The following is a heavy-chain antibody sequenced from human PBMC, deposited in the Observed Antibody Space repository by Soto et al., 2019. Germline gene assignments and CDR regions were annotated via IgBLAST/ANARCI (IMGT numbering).Heavy chain of an antibody. CDR1: GGTFSSYA. CDR2: INPNSGGT. Sequence: QVQLVQSGAEVKKPGSSVKVSCKASGGTFSSYAISWVRQAPGQGLEWMGWINPNSGGTNYAQKFQGRVTMTRDTSISTAYMELSRLRSDDTAVYYCARELDSSSWFDPWGQGTLVTVSS. J-gene: IGHJ5*02. CDR3: ARELDSSSWFDP. V-gene: IGHV1-2*02. D-gene: IGHD6-13*01.